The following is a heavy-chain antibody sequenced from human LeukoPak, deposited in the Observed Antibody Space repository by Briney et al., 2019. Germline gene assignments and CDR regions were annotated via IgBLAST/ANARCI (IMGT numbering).Heavy chain of an antibody. CDR3: AKGGYCSGGSCYSGPNDY. CDR2: ISGSGGST. Sequence: GGSLRLSCAASGFTFSSYGMHWVRQAPGKGLAWVSAISGSGGSTYYADSVKSRFTISRDNSENTLYLQMNSLRAEDTAVYYCAKGGYCSGGSCYSGPNDYWGQGTLVTVSS. V-gene: IGHV3-23*01. CDR1: GFTFSSYG. J-gene: IGHJ4*02. D-gene: IGHD2-15*01.